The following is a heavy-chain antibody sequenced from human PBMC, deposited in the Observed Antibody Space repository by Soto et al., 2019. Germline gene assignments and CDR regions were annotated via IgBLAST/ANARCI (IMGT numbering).Heavy chain of an antibody. CDR2: INHSGST. V-gene: IGHV4-34*01. CDR3: ARGGLGYCSGGSCPHAEYFQH. D-gene: IGHD2-15*01. J-gene: IGHJ1*01. CDR1: GGSFSGYY. Sequence: SETLSLTCAVYGGSFSGYYWSWIRQPPGKGLEWIGEINHSGSTNYNPSLKSRVTISVDTSKNQFSLKLSSVTAADTAVYYCARGGLGYCSGGSCPHAEYFQHWGQGTLVTVSS.